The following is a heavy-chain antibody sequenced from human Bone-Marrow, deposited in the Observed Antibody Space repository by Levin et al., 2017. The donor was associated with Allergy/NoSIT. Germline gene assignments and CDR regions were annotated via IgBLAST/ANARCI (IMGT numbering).Heavy chain of an antibody. CDR3: ARGGRAAPSHYYNGLDV. CDR1: GGTFSTYA. V-gene: IGHV1-69*13. CDR2: IIPIFATS. J-gene: IGHJ6*02. D-gene: IGHD6-6*01. Sequence: WASVKVSCKASGGTFSTYATTWVRQAPGQGLEWVGEIIPIFATSKYAQKFQGRVTITADESTSTAFMELSSLRSEDTAVYYCARGGRAAPSHYYNGLDVWGQGTTVTVSS.